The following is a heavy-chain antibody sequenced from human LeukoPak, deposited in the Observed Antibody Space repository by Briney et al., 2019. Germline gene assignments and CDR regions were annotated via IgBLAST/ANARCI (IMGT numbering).Heavy chain of an antibody. J-gene: IGHJ5*02. CDR3: ARRYPRWNYVSDP. V-gene: IGHV4-34*01. CDR1: GGSFSGYY. D-gene: IGHD1-7*01. Sequence: SETLSLTCAVYGGSFSGYYWSWIRQPPGKGLEWIGEINHSGSTNYNPSLKSRVTISVDTSKNQFSLKLSSVTAADTAVYYCARRYPRWNYVSDPWGQGTLVTVSS. CDR2: INHSGST.